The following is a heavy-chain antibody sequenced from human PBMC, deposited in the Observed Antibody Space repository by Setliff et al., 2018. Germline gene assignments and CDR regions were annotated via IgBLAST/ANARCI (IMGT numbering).Heavy chain of an antibody. J-gene: IGHJ6*03. Sequence: GASVKVSCKASGGTFSSYGITWVRQAPGQGLEWMGGTIPMFGTTNYAQKFQGRVTIITDASTSTSYMALSSLTSADTAVYYCAREGVGTRSSTDYRYYMDVWGKGTTVTVSS. CDR2: TIPMFGTT. CDR1: GGTFSSYG. CDR3: AREGVGTRSSTDYRYYMDV. V-gene: IGHV1-69*05. D-gene: IGHD2-8*01.